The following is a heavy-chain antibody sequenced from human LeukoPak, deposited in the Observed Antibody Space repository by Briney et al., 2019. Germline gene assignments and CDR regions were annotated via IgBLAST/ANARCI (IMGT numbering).Heavy chain of an antibody. CDR2: ISYDGRQN. J-gene: IGHJ4*02. CDR1: GFTFSTYA. Sequence: GGSLRLSCAASGFTFSTYAMNWVRQAPGKGLEWVAVISYDGRQNYYADSVKGRFTISRDNSKNTLYLQMNSLRPEDTAVYYCAKVVSSSWGYFDYWGQGTLVTVSS. V-gene: IGHV3-30*04. CDR3: AKVVSSSWGYFDY. D-gene: IGHD6-13*01.